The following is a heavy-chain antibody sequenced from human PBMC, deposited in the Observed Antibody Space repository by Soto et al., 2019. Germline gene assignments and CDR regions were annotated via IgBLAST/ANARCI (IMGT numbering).Heavy chain of an antibody. J-gene: IGHJ4*02. Sequence: LSLTCTVSGGSISSYYWSWIRQPPGKGLEWIGYIYYSGSTNYNPSLKSRVTISVDTSKNQFSLKLSSVTAADTAVYYCARVPRFGDPIDYWGQGTLVTVSS. CDR1: GGSISSYY. CDR3: ARVPRFGDPIDY. CDR2: IYYSGST. D-gene: IGHD3-10*01. V-gene: IGHV4-59*01.